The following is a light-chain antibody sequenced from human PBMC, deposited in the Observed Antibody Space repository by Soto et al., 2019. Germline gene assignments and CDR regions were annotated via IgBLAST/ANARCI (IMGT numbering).Light chain of an antibody. J-gene: IGKJ1*01. CDR3: HQYDSWT. CDR1: QSVSNDF. V-gene: IGKV3-20*01. CDR2: GAS. Sequence: EIVLTQSPGILSLSPGERATLSCRASQSVSNDFLAWYQQKPGQAPRLLIYGASSRATGIPDRFSGSGSGTDFTLTISRLEPEDFAVYYCHQYDSWTFGQGTKVDIK.